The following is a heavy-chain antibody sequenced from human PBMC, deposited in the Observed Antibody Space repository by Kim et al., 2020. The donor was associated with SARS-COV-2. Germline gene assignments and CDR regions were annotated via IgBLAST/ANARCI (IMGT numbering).Heavy chain of an antibody. Sequence: SETLSLTCTVSGGSISSSSYYWAWIRQSPGKGLDWIGSVFHTGSTYYNPSLKSRVAISVDTSKNQFSLTLRSVTAADTAVYYCARPLWSFDSSGYLYWG. D-gene: IGHD3-22*01. V-gene: IGHV4-39*01. J-gene: IGHJ4*01. CDR1: GGSISSSSYY. CDR2: VFHTGST. CDR3: ARPLWSFDSSGYLY.